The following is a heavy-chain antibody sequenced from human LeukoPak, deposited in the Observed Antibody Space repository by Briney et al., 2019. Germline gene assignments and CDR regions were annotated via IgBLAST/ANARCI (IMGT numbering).Heavy chain of an antibody. J-gene: IGHJ4*02. CDR1: GDSVSSNSAA. V-gene: IGHV6-1*01. CDR3: AREITFGGVIAPFDY. CDR2: TYFRSKWYN. Sequence: SQTLSLTCAISGDSVSSNSAAWNWIRQSPSRGLEWLGRTYFRSKWYNDYAVSVKCRITISPDTSKNQFSLQLNSVTPEDTAVYYCAREITFGGVIAPFDYWGQGTLVTVSS. D-gene: IGHD3-16*02.